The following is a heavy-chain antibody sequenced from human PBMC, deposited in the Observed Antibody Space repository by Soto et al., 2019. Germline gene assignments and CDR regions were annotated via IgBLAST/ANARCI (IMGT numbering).Heavy chain of an antibody. V-gene: IGHV5-10-1*01. CDR2: IDPSDSQT. CDR3: ARQIYDSDTGPNFQYYFDS. CDR1: GYSFAGYW. D-gene: IGHD3-22*01. Sequence: PGESLKISCKGSGYSFAGYWITWVRQKPGKGLEWMGRIDPSDSQTYYSPSLRDHVTISVTKSITTVFLQWSSLRASDTAMYYCARQIYDSDTGPNFQYYFDSWGQGTPVTVSS. J-gene: IGHJ4*02.